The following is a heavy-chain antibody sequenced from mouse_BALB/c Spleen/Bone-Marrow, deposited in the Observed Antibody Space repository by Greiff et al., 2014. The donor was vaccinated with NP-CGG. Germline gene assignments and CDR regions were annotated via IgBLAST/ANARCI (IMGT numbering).Heavy chain of an antibody. CDR3: VRSRERYGAMDY. D-gene: IGHD2-10*02. V-gene: IGHV5-4*02. CDR2: VSDGGNYT. Sequence: DVHLVESGGGLVKPGGSLKLSCAASGFAFSDYYMCWIRQTPEKRLEWVATVSDGGNYTYYPDSVKGRFTISRDNAKNNLYLQMSSLKSEDTAMYYCVRSRERYGAMDYWGQGTTVTVSS. J-gene: IGHJ4*01. CDR1: GFAFSDYY.